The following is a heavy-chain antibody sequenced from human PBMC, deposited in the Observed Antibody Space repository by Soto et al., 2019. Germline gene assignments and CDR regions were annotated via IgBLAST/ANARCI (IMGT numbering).Heavy chain of an antibody. V-gene: IGHV1-69*02. CDR2: IIPILGIA. CDR3: EGDAGGYGFDP. D-gene: IGHD3-16*01. CDR1: GGTFSSYT. J-gene: IGHJ5*02. Sequence: QVQLVQSGAEVKKPGSSVKVSCKASGGTFSSYTISWVRQAPGQGLEWMGRIIPILGIANSAQKFPGSVTMPADKATGNDYMKLSSMRSEDTAVYYCEGDAGGYGFDPWGQGTLVTVSS.